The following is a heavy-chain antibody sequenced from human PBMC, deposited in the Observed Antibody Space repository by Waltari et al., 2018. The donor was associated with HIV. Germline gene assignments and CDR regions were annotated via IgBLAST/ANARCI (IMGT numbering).Heavy chain of an antibody. Sequence: QVQLVESGGGVVQPRRSLRLSCAAYGIPFSSYGMHWVRQAPGKGLEWVAVISYDGSNKYYADSVKGRFTISRDNSKNTLYLQMNSLRAEDTAVYYCAKDRQKIGYYDILTGYLDYWGQGTLVTVSS. CDR2: ISYDGSNK. CDR3: AKDRQKIGYYDILTGYLDY. V-gene: IGHV3-30*18. J-gene: IGHJ4*02. D-gene: IGHD3-9*01. CDR1: GIPFSSYG.